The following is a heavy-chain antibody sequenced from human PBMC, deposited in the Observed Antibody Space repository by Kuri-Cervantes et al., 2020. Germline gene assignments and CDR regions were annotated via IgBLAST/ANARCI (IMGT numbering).Heavy chain of an antibody. CDR1: GYTFTSYG. V-gene: IGHV1-2*02. J-gene: IGHJ4*02. D-gene: IGHD6-19*01. CDR2: INPNSGGT. CDR3: ARERIAVAGQLDY. Sequence: ASVKVSCKASGYTFTSYGISWVRQAPGQGLEWMGWINPNSGGTNYAQKFQGRVTMTRDTSISTAYMELSRLRSDDAAVYYCARERIAVAGQLDYWGQGTLVTVSS.